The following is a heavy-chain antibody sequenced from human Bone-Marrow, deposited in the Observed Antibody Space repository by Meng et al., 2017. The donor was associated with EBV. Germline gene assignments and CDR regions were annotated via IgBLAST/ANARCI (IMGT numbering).Heavy chain of an antibody. D-gene: IGHD4-17*01. CDR3: ARYYGALDY. Sequence: VAHVESGGVLVQPGGSLRLSCAAFGFTFSSYWMHWVRQAPGKGLVWVSRSNSDGSSTTYADSVKGRFTISRDNAKNTLYLQMNSLRAEDTAVYYCARYYGALDYWGQGTLVTVSS. CDR2: SNSDGSST. CDR1: GFTFSSYW. V-gene: IGHV3-74*01. J-gene: IGHJ4*02.